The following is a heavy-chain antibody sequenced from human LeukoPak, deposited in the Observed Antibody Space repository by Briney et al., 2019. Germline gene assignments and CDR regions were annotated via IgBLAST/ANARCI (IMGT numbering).Heavy chain of an antibody. V-gene: IGHV4-59*08. CDR3: ASLRFLEWFFGTTSEYYFDY. CDR1: GGSISSYY. J-gene: IGHJ4*02. CDR2: IYYSGST. Sequence: SETLSLTCTVSGGSISSYYWSWIRQPPGKGLEWIGYIYYSGSTNYNPSLKSRVTISVDTSKNQFSLKLSSVTAADTAVYYCASLRFLEWFFGTTSEYYFDYWGQETLVTVSS. D-gene: IGHD3-3*01.